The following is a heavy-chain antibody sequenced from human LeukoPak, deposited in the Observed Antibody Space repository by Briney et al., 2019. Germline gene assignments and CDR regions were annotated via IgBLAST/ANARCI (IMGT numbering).Heavy chain of an antibody. V-gene: IGHV4-38-2*02. CDR2: IYRSATT. Sequence: PSETLSLTCTVSGYTVETGYYWAWLRQPPGKGLEWIGSIYRSATTYYNPSLKSRVLISMDMSKNEVSLSLTSVTAADTAVYYCAREWATYHNWYDPWGQGTLVIVS. CDR3: AREWATYHNWYDP. J-gene: IGHJ5*02. D-gene: IGHD1-26*01. CDR1: GYTVETGYY.